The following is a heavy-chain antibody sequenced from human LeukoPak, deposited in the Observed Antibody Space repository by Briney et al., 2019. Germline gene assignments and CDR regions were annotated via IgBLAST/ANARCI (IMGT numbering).Heavy chain of an antibody. V-gene: IGHV3-23*01. D-gene: IGHD3-3*01. Sequence: PGGSLRLSCAASGFTFNTYTMYWVRQAPGKGLEWVSGISNSGGSTYYADSVKGRFTISRDNSKNTLYLQMNSLKTEDTAVYYCTTLYYDFWSGYSYYFDYWGQGTLVTVSS. CDR1: GFTFNTYT. CDR3: TTLYYDFWSGYSYYFDY. CDR2: ISNSGGST. J-gene: IGHJ4*02.